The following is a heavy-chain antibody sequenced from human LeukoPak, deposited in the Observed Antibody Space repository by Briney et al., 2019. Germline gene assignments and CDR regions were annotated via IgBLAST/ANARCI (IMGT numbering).Heavy chain of an antibody. CDR1: GFTFSSYA. V-gene: IGHV3-23*01. CDR2: ISGSDGST. Sequence: GGSLRLSCAASGFTFSSYAMSWVRQAPGKGLEWVSTISGSDGSTYYADSVKGRFTISRDNSKNTLYLQMNSLSAEDTAVYYCEKDLGGSGDYRPYWGQGSVVTVSS. CDR3: EKDLGGSGDYRPY. J-gene: IGHJ4*02. D-gene: IGHD2-21*02.